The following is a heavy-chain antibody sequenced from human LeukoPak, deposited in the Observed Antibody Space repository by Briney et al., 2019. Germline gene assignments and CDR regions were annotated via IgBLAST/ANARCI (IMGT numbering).Heavy chain of an antibody. D-gene: IGHD3-22*01. Sequence: SETLSLTCTVSGGSISSGGYYWSWIRQHPGKGLEWIGYIYYSGSTYYNPSLKSRVTISVDTSKNQFSLKLSSVTAADTAVYYCASPLYYYDSSGYYQMVDYWGQGTLVTVSS. CDR1: GGSISSGGYY. CDR3: ASPLYYYDSSGYYQMVDY. V-gene: IGHV4-31*03. CDR2: IYYSGST. J-gene: IGHJ4*02.